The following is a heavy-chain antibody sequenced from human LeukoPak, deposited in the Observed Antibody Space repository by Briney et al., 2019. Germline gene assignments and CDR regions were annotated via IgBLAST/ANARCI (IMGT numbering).Heavy chain of an antibody. CDR2: IKSKTDGGTT. J-gene: IGHJ4*02. Sequence: PGGSLRLSCAASGFTFRNAWMSWVRQAPGKGLEWVGRIKSKTDGGTTDYAAPVKGRFTISRDDSKNTLYLQMNSLKTEDTAVYYCTTRPPTVTTPQDYWGQGTLVTVSS. D-gene: IGHD4-17*01. CDR3: TTRPPTVTTPQDY. V-gene: IGHV3-15*01. CDR1: GFTFRNAW.